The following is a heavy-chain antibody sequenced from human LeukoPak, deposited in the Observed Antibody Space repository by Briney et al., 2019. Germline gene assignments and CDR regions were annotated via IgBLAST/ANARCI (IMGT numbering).Heavy chain of an antibody. J-gene: IGHJ5*02. CDR2: IYYSGNT. D-gene: IGHD6-13*01. CDR1: GGSINTTTHY. Sequence: SETLSLTCTVSGGSINTTTHYWDWIRQPPGKGLEWIGDIYYSGNTYFNPSLKSRVTMSVDTSKNQLSLKVSSVTAADTAVYYCARRIAPAGFHWFDPWGQGILVTVSS. CDR3: ARRIAPAGFHWFDP. V-gene: IGHV4-39*01.